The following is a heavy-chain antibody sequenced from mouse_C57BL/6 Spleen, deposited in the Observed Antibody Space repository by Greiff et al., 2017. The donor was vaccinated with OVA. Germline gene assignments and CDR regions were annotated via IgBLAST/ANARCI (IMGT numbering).Heavy chain of an antibody. Sequence: QVQLQQPGAELVKPGASVKLSCKASGYTFTSYWMQWVKQRPGQGLEWIGEIDPSDSYTNYNQNFKGKATLPVDPSSSTAYMQLSSLTSEDSAVYYCARGGIYYYGSSLDYWGQGTTLTVSS. CDR2: IDPSDSYT. CDR3: ARGGIYYYGSSLDY. D-gene: IGHD1-1*01. V-gene: IGHV1-50*01. J-gene: IGHJ2*01. CDR1: GYTFTSYW.